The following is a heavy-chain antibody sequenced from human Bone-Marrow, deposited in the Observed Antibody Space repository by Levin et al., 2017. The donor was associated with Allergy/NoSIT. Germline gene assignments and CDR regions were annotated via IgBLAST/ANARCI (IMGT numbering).Heavy chain of an antibody. D-gene: IGHD2-15*01. Sequence: GESLKISCAASGFIFSDYYISWIRQAPGKGPELVSYISGGATTTYYADSVKGRFTISRDNAKNSLYLQMTSLRAEDTAVYFCAREGIVVAGSSSTSYYFGMDVWGQGTTVTVSS. CDR3: AREGIVVAGSSSTSYYFGMDV. CDR1: GFIFSDYY. J-gene: IGHJ6*02. V-gene: IGHV3-11*01. CDR2: ISGGATTT.